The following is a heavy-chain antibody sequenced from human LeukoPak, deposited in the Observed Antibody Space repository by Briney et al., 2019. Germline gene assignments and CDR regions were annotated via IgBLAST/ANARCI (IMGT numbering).Heavy chain of an antibody. CDR2: MNPNSGNT. CDR3: ARARGGVVVVAASKSYYYYYMDV. D-gene: IGHD2-15*01. CDR1: GYTFTSYD. V-gene: IGHV1-8*01. J-gene: IGHJ6*03. Sequence: ASVKVSCKASGYTFTSYDINWVRQATGQGLEWMGWMNPNSGNTGYAQKFQGRVTMTRNTSISTAYMELSSLRSEDTAVYYCARARGGVVVVAASKSYYYYYMDVWGKGTTVTVSS.